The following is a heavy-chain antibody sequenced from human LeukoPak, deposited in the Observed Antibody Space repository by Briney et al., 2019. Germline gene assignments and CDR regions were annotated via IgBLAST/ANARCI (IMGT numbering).Heavy chain of an antibody. CDR2: IYYSGST. Sequence: SGTLSLTCTVSGGSISSYYWSWIRQPPGKGLEWIGNIYYSGSTYYNPSLKSRVTISLNTSKNQFSLELISVTAADTAVYYCASVRRGFGESSKYYAYYYMGVWGKGTTVTISS. J-gene: IGHJ6*03. CDR1: GGSISSYY. CDR3: ASVRRGFGESSKYYAYYYMGV. V-gene: IGHV4-59*04. D-gene: IGHD3-10*01.